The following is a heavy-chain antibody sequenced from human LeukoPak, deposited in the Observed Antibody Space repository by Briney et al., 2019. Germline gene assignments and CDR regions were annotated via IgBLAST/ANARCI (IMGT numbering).Heavy chain of an antibody. CDR1: GFTFSTFG. Sequence: GGSLRLSCAASGFTFSTFGMHWVRQAPGKGLEWAAAISFDGSDKHYADSVKGRFTISRDNAKNSLYLQMNSLRAEDTAVYYCARVLAVAGTYSYYFDYWGQGTLVTVSS. J-gene: IGHJ4*02. CDR3: ARVLAVAGTYSYYFDY. V-gene: IGHV3-30*03. CDR2: ISFDGSDK. D-gene: IGHD6-19*01.